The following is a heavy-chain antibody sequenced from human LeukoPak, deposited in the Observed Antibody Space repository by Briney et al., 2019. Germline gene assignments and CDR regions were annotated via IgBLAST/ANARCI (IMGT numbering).Heavy chain of an antibody. Sequence: GGSLRLSCAASGFTFSSYGMSWVRQAPGKGLEWVSAISGSGGSTYYADSVKGRFTISRDNSKNTVDLQMNNLRVDDTAIYYCAKDHANTPVVTNWGQGILVSVSS. CDR2: ISGSGGST. CDR3: AKDHANTPVVTN. V-gene: IGHV3-23*01. J-gene: IGHJ4*02. CDR1: GFTFSSYG. D-gene: IGHD2-21*02.